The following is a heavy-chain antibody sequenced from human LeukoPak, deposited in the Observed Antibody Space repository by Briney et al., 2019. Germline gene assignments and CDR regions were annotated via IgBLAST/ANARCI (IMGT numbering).Heavy chain of an antibody. CDR1: GGSISTIGYS. CDR3: ARDSYYDNSGEGAFDI. J-gene: IGHJ3*02. D-gene: IGHD3-22*01. CDR2: IYQSGSS. Sequence: SETLSLTCDVSGGSISTIGYSWSWIRQPPGKGLEWIGYIYQSGSSSYNPSLQSRVTISIDRSKNQFSLKLSSVTAADTAVYYCARDSYYDNSGEGAFDIWGQGTMVTVSA. V-gene: IGHV4-30-2*01.